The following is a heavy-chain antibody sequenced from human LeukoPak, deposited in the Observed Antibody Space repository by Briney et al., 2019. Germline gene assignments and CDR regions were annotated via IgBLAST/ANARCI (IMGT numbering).Heavy chain of an antibody. CDR2: IYYSGST. Sequence: SETLSLTCTVSGGSISSSSYYWGWIRQPPGKGLEWIGSIYYSGSTYYNPSLKSRVTISVDTSKNQFSLKLSSVTAADTAVYYCARVTGDETDYWGQGTLVTVSS. J-gene: IGHJ4*02. V-gene: IGHV4-39*07. D-gene: IGHD7-27*01. CDR3: ARVTGDETDY. CDR1: GGSISSSSYY.